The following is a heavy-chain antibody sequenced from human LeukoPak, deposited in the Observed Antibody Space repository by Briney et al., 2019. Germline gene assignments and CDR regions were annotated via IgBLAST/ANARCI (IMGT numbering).Heavy chain of an antibody. CDR3: ARESLLAVAGSNWFDP. J-gene: IGHJ5*02. Sequence: AASVKVSCKASGYTFTGYYMHWVRQAPGQGLEWMGWINPNSGGTNYAQKLQGRVTMTTDTSTSTAYMELRSLRSDDTAVYYCARESLLAVAGSNWFDPWGQGTLVTVSS. CDR1: GYTFTGYY. CDR2: INPNSGGT. D-gene: IGHD6-19*01. V-gene: IGHV1-2*02.